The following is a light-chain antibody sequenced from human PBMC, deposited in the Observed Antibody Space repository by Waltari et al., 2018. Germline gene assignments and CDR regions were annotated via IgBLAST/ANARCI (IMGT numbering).Light chain of an antibody. Sequence: QSALIQPASVSGSPGQSITISCTGTSSDVGGYNYVSWYQQHPGKAPKLMIYDVSKRPSGVSNRFSGSKSGNTAFLTISGLQAEDEADYYCCSYAGSSTWVFGGGTKLTVL. CDR2: DVS. CDR3: CSYAGSSTWV. CDR1: SSDVGGYNY. V-gene: IGLV2-23*02. J-gene: IGLJ3*02.